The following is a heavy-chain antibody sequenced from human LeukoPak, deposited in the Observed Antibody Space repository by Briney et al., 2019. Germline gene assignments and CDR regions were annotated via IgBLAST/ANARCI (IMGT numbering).Heavy chain of an antibody. CDR3: ARVTCSGGSCSNFDF. Sequence: GGSLRLSCAASGFTFSSYAMSRVRQAPGKGLEWVSAISGSGGSTYYADSVKGRFTISRDNSKNTLYLQMNSLRAEDTAVYYCARVTCSGGSCSNFDFWGQGTLVTVSS. V-gene: IGHV3-23*01. CDR1: GFTFSSYA. D-gene: IGHD2-15*01. J-gene: IGHJ4*02. CDR2: ISGSGGST.